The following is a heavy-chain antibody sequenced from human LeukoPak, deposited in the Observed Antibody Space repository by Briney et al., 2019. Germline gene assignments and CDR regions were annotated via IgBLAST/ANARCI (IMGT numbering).Heavy chain of an antibody. CDR3: ARAKVAYDSSGYYYYYGMDV. V-gene: IGHV1-69*13. J-gene: IGHJ6*02. D-gene: IGHD3-22*01. CDR1: GGTFSSYA. Sequence: GASVKVSCKASGGTFSSYAISWVRQAPGQGLEWMGGIIPIFGTANYAQKFQGRVTITADESTSTAYMELRSLRSDDTAVYYCARAKVAYDSSGYYYYYGMDVWGQGTTVTVSS. CDR2: IIPIFGTA.